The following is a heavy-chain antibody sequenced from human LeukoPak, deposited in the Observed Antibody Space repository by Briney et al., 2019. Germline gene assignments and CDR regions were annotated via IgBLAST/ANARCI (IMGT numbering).Heavy chain of an antibody. J-gene: IGHJ3*02. CDR2: ISGSGTGT. D-gene: IGHD3-22*01. CDR1: GFTLSSYA. V-gene: IGHV3-23*01. CDR3: ARDTTYYYDSQEAFDI. Sequence: PGGSLRLSCAASGFTLSSYAMSWVRQAPGKGLEWVSAISGSGTGTYYADSVKGRFTISRDNAKNSLYLQMNSLRAEDTAVYYCARDTTYYYDSQEAFDIWGQGTMVTVSS.